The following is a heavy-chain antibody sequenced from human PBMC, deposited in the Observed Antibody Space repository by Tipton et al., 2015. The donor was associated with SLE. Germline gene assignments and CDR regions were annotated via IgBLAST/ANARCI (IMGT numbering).Heavy chain of an antibody. CDR2: IYKGGAT. CDR3: ARGLFLDDFWSGSGRPYYMDV. D-gene: IGHD3-3*01. Sequence: TLSLTYTVSGGSISSGSSYWSWIRQPAGEGLEWIGRIYKGGATNFNPSLKSRVSMSLDTSKNQFSLRLNSVTAADTAVYYCARGLFLDDFWSGSGRPYYMDVWGKGTTVTVSS. V-gene: IGHV4-61*02. J-gene: IGHJ6*03. CDR1: GGSISSGSSY.